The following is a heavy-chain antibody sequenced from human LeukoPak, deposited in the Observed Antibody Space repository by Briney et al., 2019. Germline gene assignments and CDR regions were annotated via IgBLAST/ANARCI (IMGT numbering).Heavy chain of an antibody. CDR1: VFTFSIYA. J-gene: IGHJ4*02. D-gene: IGHD3-22*01. Sequence: GGSLRLSCAASVFTFSIYAMSWVRQAPGKGLEWASAISGSGGSAYYADSVKGRFTISRDNSKNTLYLQMNILRAEDTAVYYCAKTTDYDSSGFDYFDYWGQGTLVTVSS. CDR3: AKTTDYDSSGFDYFDY. CDR2: ISGSGGSA. V-gene: IGHV3-23*01.